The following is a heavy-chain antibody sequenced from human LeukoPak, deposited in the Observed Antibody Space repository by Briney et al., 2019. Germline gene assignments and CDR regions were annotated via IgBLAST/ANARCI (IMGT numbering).Heavy chain of an antibody. CDR2: ITGSGGST. CDR3: ARGRNTGRQFYFDY. V-gene: IGHV3-23*01. Sequence: GGSLRLSCAASGFSFRSCGMGWVRLAAGKGLECVSPITGSGGSTFYTDSVKGRFTISRDNSKNTLYLQMNSLRAEDTAVYYCARGRNTGRQFYFDYWGQGTLVTVAS. D-gene: IGHD5-18*01. CDR1: GFSFRSCG. J-gene: IGHJ4*02.